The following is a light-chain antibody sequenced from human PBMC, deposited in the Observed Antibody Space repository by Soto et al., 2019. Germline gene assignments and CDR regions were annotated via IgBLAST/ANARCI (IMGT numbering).Light chain of an antibody. CDR3: QQYNTWPYT. CDR2: GAS. V-gene: IGKV3-15*01. CDR1: QGVGSR. Sequence: IVMTQSPATLSVCPGERATLSCRASQGVGSRLAWYQQKTGQAPRLLIYGASTRATGIPARFSGSWSGTEFILTISSLQSQYLAVFYCQQYNTWPYTFGQGTKLEI. J-gene: IGKJ2*01.